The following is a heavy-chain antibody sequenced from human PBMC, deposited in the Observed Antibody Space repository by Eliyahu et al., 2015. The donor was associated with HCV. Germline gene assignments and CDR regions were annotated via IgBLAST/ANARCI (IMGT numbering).Heavy chain of an antibody. V-gene: IGHV4-59*01. CDR3: ARVASRWFDP. CDR2: IYYSGYT. CDR1: GGSMRSYS. Sequence: QVQLQESGPGLVKPSETLSLTCSVSGGSMRSYSWSWIRQPPGKGLEWIGYIYYSGYTSYNPSLRSRVTISSDMSKNQFSLKLTSVTGADTAVYYCARVASRWFDPWGQGTLVTVSS. J-gene: IGHJ5*02.